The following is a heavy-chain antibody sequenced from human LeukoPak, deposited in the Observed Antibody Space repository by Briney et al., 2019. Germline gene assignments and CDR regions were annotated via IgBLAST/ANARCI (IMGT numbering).Heavy chain of an antibody. J-gene: IGHJ4*02. CDR1: GFTFSTYA. CDR3: AKYGDTAMDFDY. CDR2: ISGSGGST. D-gene: IGHD5-18*01. V-gene: IGHV3-23*01. Sequence: GGSLRLSCAASGFTFSTYAMSWVRQAPGKGLEWVSAISGSGGSTYYAGSVKGRFTISRDNSKNTLYLQVSSLRAEDTAVYYCAKYGDTAMDFDYWGQGTLVTVSS.